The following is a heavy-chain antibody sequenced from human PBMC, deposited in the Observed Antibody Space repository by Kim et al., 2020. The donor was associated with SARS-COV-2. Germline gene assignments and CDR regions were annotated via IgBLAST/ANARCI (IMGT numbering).Heavy chain of an antibody. D-gene: IGHD3-10*01. CDR3: ARPRGYYYYYGMDV. V-gene: IGHV3-48*03. J-gene: IGHJ6*02. Sequence: ADSVKGRFTISRDNAKNSLYLQMNSLRAEDTAIYYCARPRGYYYYYGMDVWGQGTTVTVSS.